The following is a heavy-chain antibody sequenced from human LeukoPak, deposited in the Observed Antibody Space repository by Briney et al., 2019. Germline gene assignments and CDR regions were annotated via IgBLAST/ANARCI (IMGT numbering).Heavy chain of an antibody. V-gene: IGHV4-4*07. Sequence: SETLSLTCTVSGGSMSGYYWSWIRQSAGKGLEWIGRFYTMGSTNYNPSLKSRVTMSADTSKNQFSLKLTSVTAADTAVYYCASVKSPPGSSTRILFGSWGQGTLVTVSS. CDR2: FYTMGST. CDR1: GGSMSGYY. CDR3: ASVKSPPGSSTRILFGS. J-gene: IGHJ4*02. D-gene: IGHD1-26*01.